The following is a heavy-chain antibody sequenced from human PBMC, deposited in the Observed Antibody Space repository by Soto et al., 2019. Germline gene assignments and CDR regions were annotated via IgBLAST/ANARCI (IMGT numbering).Heavy chain of an antibody. CDR1: GGSISSGDYY. CDR3: ARIVLETWAFDP. D-gene: IGHD3-3*01. V-gene: IGHV4-30-4*01. CDR2: IYYSGST. Sequence: SETLSLTCTVSGGSISSGDYYWSWIRQPPGKGLEWIGYIYYSGSTYYNPSLKSRVTISVDTSKNQFSLKLSSVTAADTAVYYCARIVLETWAFDPWGQGTLVTVSS. J-gene: IGHJ5*02.